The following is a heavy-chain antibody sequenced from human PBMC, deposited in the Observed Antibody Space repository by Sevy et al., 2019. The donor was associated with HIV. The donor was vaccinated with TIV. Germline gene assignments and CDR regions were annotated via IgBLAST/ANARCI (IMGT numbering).Heavy chain of an antibody. CDR3: AKGYCSGGSCPRDYYYYGMDV. V-gene: IGHV3-23*01. CDR1: EIAFSNYA. CDR2: ISASGRYT. Sequence: GGSLRLSRAASEIAFSNYAMSWVRQAPGKGLEWVSAISASGRYTYYADSVEGRFTISRDNSRNTVYVQMTSLRAEDTAVYYCAKGYCSGGSCPRDYYYYGMDVWGQGTTVTVSS. J-gene: IGHJ6*02. D-gene: IGHD2-15*01.